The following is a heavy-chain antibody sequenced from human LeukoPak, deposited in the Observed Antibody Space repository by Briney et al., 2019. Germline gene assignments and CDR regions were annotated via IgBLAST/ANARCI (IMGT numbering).Heavy chain of an antibody. D-gene: IGHD3-10*01. CDR3: ARGPDYYGSGSYYDFDY. V-gene: IGHV1-8*01. J-gene: IGHJ4*02. Sequence: ASVKVSCKASGYTFTSYDINWVRQATGQGLEWMGWMNPNSGNTGYAQKFQGRVTMTGNTSISTAYMELSSLRSEDTAVYYCARGPDYYGSGSYYDFDYWGQGTLVTVSS. CDR2: MNPNSGNT. CDR1: GYTFTSYD.